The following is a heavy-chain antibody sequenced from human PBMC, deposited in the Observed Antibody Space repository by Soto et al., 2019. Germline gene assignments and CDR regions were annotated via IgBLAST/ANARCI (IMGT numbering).Heavy chain of an antibody. V-gene: IGHV3-11*01. J-gene: IGHJ4*02. CDR1: GFSFSDYY. D-gene: IGHD4-17*01. CDR3: ARDYYGDYILDY. Sequence: PGGSLRLSCVVSGFSFSDYYMSWIRQAPGKGLEWISYISNTGSTKYYADSVKGRFTISRDNAKNSLYLQMNSLRGEDTAVYYCARDYYGDYILDYWSQGTLVTVSS. CDR2: ISNTGSTK.